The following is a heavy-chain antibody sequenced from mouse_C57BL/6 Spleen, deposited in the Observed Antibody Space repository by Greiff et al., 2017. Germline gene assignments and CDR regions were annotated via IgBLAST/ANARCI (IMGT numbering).Heavy chain of an antibody. Sequence: QVQLQQSGAELVKPGASVKISCKASGYAFSSYWMNWVKQRPGKGLEWIGQIYPGDGDTNYNGKFKGKATLTADKSSRPAYLQLSSLTAEDSAVYFCAREGDLLGDAMDYWGQGTSVTVSS. J-gene: IGHJ4*01. V-gene: IGHV1-80*01. CDR2: IYPGDGDT. CDR1: GYAFSSYW. CDR3: AREGDLLGDAMDY. D-gene: IGHD1-1*01.